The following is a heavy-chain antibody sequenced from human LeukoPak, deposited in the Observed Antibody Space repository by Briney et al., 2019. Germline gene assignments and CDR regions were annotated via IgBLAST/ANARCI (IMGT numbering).Heavy chain of an antibody. CDR3: ARDGSPYYDILTPMYGMDV. CDR2: INPNSGGT. Sequence: VASVKVSCKASGYTFTGYYMHWVRQAPGQGLELMGWINPNSGGTNYAQKFQGSVTMTRDTSISTAYMELSRLRSDDTAVYYCARDGSPYYDILTPMYGMDVWGQGTTVTVSS. V-gene: IGHV1-2*02. CDR1: GYTFTGYY. J-gene: IGHJ6*02. D-gene: IGHD3-9*01.